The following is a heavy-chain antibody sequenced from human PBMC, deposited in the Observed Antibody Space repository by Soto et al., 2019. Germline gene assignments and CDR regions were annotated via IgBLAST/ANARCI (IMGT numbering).Heavy chain of an antibody. Sequence: EEQLVESGGGLVQPGGSLRLSCAASGFTFSTYWMHWVRQAPGKGLVWASRINGDGTTTSYTGSVKGRFTISRDNAKNTLYLQMNSLRAEDTAVYYCARAGEGFDCWGQGSLVTVSS. CDR3: ARAGEGFDC. V-gene: IGHV3-74*01. J-gene: IGHJ4*02. CDR2: INGDGTTT. D-gene: IGHD7-27*01. CDR1: GFTFSTYW.